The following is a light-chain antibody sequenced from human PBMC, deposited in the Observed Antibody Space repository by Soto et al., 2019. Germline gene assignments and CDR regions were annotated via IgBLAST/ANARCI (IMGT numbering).Light chain of an antibody. Sequence: QSVLTQPPSVSGAPGKRVTFSATGSGSNIGAGYDVHGYHQLPETAPKLLIYGNTNRPSGVPDRFSGSKSVPSASLAITGLQAEDEADYYCQSYDSSLSVLFGGGTKVTVL. CDR3: QSYDSSLSVL. CDR1: GSNIGAGYD. J-gene: IGLJ2*01. V-gene: IGLV1-40*01. CDR2: GNT.